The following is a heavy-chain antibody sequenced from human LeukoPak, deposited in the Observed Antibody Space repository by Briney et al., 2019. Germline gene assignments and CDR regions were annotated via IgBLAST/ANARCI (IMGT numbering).Heavy chain of an antibody. CDR2: INPKSGDS. CDR3: ATDVETGS. D-gene: IGHD2-21*02. CDR1: VYNFIDDY. J-gene: IGHJ5*02. V-gene: IGHV1-2*02. Sequence: ASVKVSCKASVYNFIDDYIYWLRQAPGQGPEYMGWINPKSGDSRFVEKFQGRVTLTRDTSIRTTYLELKRLRCDDTAVYYCATDVETGSWGQGTLVTVSS.